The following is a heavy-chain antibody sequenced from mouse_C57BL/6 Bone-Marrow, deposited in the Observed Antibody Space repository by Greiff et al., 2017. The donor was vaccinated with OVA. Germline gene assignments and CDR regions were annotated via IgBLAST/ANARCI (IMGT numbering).Heavy chain of an antibody. Sequence: QVQLQQSGAELARPGASVKLSCKASGYTFTSYGISWVKQRTGQGLEWIGEIYPRSGNTYYNEKFKGKATLAADKSSSTAYMELRSLTSEESAVYVCARAIYYGNWYFDVWGTGTTVTVSS. J-gene: IGHJ1*03. V-gene: IGHV1-81*01. CDR3: ARAIYYGNWYFDV. CDR2: IYPRSGNT. D-gene: IGHD2-1*01. CDR1: GYTFTSYG.